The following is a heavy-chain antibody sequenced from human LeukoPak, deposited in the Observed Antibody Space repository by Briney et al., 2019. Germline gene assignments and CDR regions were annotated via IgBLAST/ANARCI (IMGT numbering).Heavy chain of an antibody. D-gene: IGHD4-17*01. Sequence: GGSLRLSCAASGFTVSSYSMKWVRQAPGKGLEWVSSISSSSSYIYYADSVKGRFTISRDNAKNSLYLQMNSLRAEDTAVYYCARVDYGDRQAVFDYWGQGTLVTVSS. CDR3: ARVDYGDRQAVFDY. J-gene: IGHJ4*02. CDR2: ISSSSSYI. CDR1: GFTVSSYS. V-gene: IGHV3-21*04.